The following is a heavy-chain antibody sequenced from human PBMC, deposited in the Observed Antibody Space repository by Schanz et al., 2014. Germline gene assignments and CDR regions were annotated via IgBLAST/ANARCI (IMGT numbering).Heavy chain of an antibody. D-gene: IGHD6-13*01. CDR1: GFDFNSYS. J-gene: IGHJ4*01. Sequence: EVRLVESGGGLVQPGGSLRLSCEASGFDFNSYSMNWVRQVPGKGLEWLSYIATSSSTRHYADSVKGRVTISRDNAKNTLYLQMNSLRAEDTAVYYCAREQIMAAAGLVDYWGHGTRVTVSS. V-gene: IGHV3-48*01. CDR3: AREQIMAAAGLVDY. CDR2: IATSSSTR.